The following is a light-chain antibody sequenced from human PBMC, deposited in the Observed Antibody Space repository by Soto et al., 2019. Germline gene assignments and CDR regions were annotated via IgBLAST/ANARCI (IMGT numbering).Light chain of an antibody. V-gene: IGKV3-15*01. CDR1: QSVSSN. Sequence: EIVMTQSPATLSVSPGERATLSCRASQSVSSNLAWYQQKVGQAPRLLIYDASTRVTGVPARFSGSGSGTEFTLTISSLQSEDFAVYYCQQYSNWPETFGQGTKVEIK. CDR2: DAS. J-gene: IGKJ1*01. CDR3: QQYSNWPET.